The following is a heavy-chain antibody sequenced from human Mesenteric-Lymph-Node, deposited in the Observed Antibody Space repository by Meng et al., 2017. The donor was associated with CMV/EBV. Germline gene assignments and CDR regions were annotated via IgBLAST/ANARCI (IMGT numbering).Heavy chain of an antibody. CDR3: PDILLVISRMAYFDY. D-gene: IGHD3-9*01. CDR1: GGSFSGYY. Sequence: SETLSLTCAVYGGSFSGYYWSWIRQPPGKGLEWIGEINHSGSTNYNPSLKSRVTISVDTSKNQFSLKLSSVTAADTAVYYCPDILLVISRMAYFDYWGQGTLVTVSS. J-gene: IGHJ4*02. V-gene: IGHV4-34*01. CDR2: INHSGST.